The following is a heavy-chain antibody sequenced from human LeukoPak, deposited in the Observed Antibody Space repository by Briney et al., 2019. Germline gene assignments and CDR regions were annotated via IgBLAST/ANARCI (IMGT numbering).Heavy chain of an antibody. V-gene: IGHV4-38-2*01. CDR1: AFTFSSYA. D-gene: IGHD1-20*01. CDR2: MYHSGTT. Sequence: GSLRLSCAASAFTFSSYAMSWVRQPPGKGLEWIGSMYHSGTTYYNPSLKSRVTISVDTSKNQFSLKLSSVTAADTAVYYCARAGITGTTGYNSWGQGTLVTVSS. CDR3: ARAGITGTTGYNS. J-gene: IGHJ5*02.